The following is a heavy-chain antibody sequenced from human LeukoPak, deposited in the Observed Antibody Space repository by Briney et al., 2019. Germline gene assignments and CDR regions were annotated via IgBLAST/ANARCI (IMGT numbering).Heavy chain of an antibody. V-gene: IGHV6-1*01. CDR2: TYYRSKWYN. CDR3: ARDSRILWFGESDDNYYYYYMDV. J-gene: IGHJ6*03. D-gene: IGHD3-10*01. CDR1: GDSVSSNSAA. Sequence: SQTLSLACAISGDSVSSNSAAWNWIRQSPSRGLEWLGRTYYRSKWYNDYAVSVKSRITINPDTSKNQFSLQLNSVTPEDTAVYYCARDSRILWFGESDDNYYYYYMDVWGKGTTVTVSS.